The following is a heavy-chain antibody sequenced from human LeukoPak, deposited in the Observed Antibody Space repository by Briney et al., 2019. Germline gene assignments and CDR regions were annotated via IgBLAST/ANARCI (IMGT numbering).Heavy chain of an antibody. D-gene: IGHD2-2*01. CDR3: TRVIVEVPGVSDYCDY. CDR2: IKQDGSET. J-gene: IGHJ4*02. CDR1: GFTFSSHW. Sequence: GGSLRLSCAASGFTFSSHWMYWVRQAPGKGLEWVANIKQDGSETFYVDSVKGRFTISRDNAKNSLYLQMNSLRAEDTAVYYCTRVIVEVPGVSDYCDYWGQGTLVTVSS. V-gene: IGHV3-7*05.